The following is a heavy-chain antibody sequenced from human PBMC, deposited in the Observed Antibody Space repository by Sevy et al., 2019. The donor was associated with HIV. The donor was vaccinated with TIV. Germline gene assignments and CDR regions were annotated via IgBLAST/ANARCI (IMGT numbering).Heavy chain of an antibody. CDR2: IWYDGTDK. Sequence: GGSLRLSCAASGFTFSSYGMHWVRQAPGKGLEWVAFIWYDGTDKYYADSVKGRFTISRDNSKNTLYLQMNSLRAEDTAVYYCARDRGHYYDSSGFYRFDYWGQGTLVTVSS. CDR3: ARDRGHYYDSSGFYRFDY. D-gene: IGHD3-22*01. CDR1: GFTFSSYG. J-gene: IGHJ4*02. V-gene: IGHV3-33*01.